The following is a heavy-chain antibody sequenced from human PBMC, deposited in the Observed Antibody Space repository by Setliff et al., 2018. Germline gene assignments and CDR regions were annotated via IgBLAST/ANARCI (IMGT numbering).Heavy chain of an antibody. Sequence: GGSLRLSCAVSGFTFSNYWMTWVRQVPGKGLEWVAVISSDGNIKFHAESVKGRFTISRDNSKNTQYLQMHSLRVEDTAVYYCAREYYDSSGFSYGMDVWGQGTTVTVSS. CDR3: AREYYDSSGFSYGMDV. D-gene: IGHD3-22*01. J-gene: IGHJ6*02. V-gene: IGHV3-30-3*01. CDR1: GFTFSNYW. CDR2: ISSDGNIK.